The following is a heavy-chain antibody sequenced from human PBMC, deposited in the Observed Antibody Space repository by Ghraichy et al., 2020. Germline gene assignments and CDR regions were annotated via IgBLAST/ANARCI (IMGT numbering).Heavy chain of an antibody. V-gene: IGHV3-7*03. D-gene: IGHD6-19*01. Sequence: GESLNISCSASGFTFSSYWMNWVRRAPGKGLEWVANIKPDASEKYYVGSVKGRFTISRDNAKNSLYLQMDTVTAADTAVYFCARGVALAGNRDHQFDYWGQGTLVTVSS. CDR1: GFTFSSYW. CDR3: ARGVALAGNRDHQFDY. CDR2: IKPDASEK. J-gene: IGHJ4*02.